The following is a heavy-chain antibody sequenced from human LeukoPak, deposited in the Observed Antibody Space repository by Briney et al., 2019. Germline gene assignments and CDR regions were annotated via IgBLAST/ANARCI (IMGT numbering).Heavy chain of an antibody. CDR2: SSGGGGST. V-gene: IGHV3-23*01. Sequence: PGGSLRLSCAASGFTLSSYAMSWVRQAPGKGLEWVSASSGGGGSTYYADSVKGRFTISRDNSKNTLYLQMNSLRAEDTAVYYCAKSPLIAAAGTARTYYYDSSGYYVDYWGQGTLVTVSS. CDR3: AKSPLIAAAGTARTYYYDSSGYYVDY. D-gene: IGHD3-22*01. CDR1: GFTLSSYA. J-gene: IGHJ4*02.